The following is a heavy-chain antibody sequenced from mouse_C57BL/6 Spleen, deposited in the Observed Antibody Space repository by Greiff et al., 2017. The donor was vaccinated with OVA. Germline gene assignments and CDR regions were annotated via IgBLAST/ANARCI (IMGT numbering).Heavy chain of an antibody. CDR2: ISYDGSN. CDR1: GYSITSGYY. V-gene: IGHV3-6*01. CDR3: AREPLYGSSYPLWYFDV. Sequence: DVQLQESGPGLVKPSQSLSLTCSVTGYSITSGYYWNWIRQFPGNKLEWMGYISYDGSNNYNPSLKNRISITRDTSKNQFFLKLNSVTTEDTATYYCAREPLYGSSYPLWYFDVWGTGTTVTVSS. J-gene: IGHJ1*03. D-gene: IGHD1-1*01.